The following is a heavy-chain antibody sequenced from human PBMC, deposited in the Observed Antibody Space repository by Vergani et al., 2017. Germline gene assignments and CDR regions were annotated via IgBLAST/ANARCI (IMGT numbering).Heavy chain of an antibody. CDR3: AKERGGYGIGGTCYPEY. J-gene: IGHJ4*02. Sequence: QVQVVESGGGVVQPGGSMRLSCEASGFTFNSYGMHWVRQAPGKGLEWVASIRADESRRYYGESMEGPFSISRDNSKNTLYLQMKSLRPEDTAVYYCAKERGGYGIGGTCYPEYWGQGTLVIVSS. CDR2: IRADESRR. V-gene: IGHV3-30*02. D-gene: IGHD1-7*01. CDR1: GFTFNSYG.